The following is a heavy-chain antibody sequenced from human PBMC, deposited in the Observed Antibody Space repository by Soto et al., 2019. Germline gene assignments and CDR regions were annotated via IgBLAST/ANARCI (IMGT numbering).Heavy chain of an antibody. V-gene: IGHV5-51*01. Sequence: PGESLKISCKGSGYSFTSYWIGWVRQMPGKGLEWMGIIYPGDSDTRYSPSFQGQVTISADKSISTAYLQWSSLKASDTAMYYCARPRSYSDYYYGMDVWGQGTTVTVSS. CDR3: ARPRSYSDYYYGMDV. CDR2: IYPGDSDT. D-gene: IGHD1-26*01. J-gene: IGHJ6*02. CDR1: GYSFTSYW.